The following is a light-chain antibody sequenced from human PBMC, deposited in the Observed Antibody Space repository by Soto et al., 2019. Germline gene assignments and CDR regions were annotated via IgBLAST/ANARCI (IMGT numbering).Light chain of an antibody. CDR1: SSDVGGYNY. CDR3: SSYAGSTNYV. V-gene: IGLV2-8*01. Sequence: QSVLTQPPSASGSPGQSVTISCTGTSSDVGGYNYVSWYQQHPGKAPKLMIYEVSKRPSGVPDRFSGSKSGNTASLTVSGLQADVEADYYCSSYAGSTNYVFGTGTKVNVL. CDR2: EVS. J-gene: IGLJ1*01.